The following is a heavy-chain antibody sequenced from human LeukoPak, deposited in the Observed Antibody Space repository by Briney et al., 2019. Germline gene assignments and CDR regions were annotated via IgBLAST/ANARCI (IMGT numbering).Heavy chain of an antibody. CDR3: ASSYDFWSGSLSY. CDR1: GFTFSSSA. D-gene: IGHD3-3*01. J-gene: IGHJ4*02. V-gene: IGHV3-30*04. Sequence: GGSLRLSCAASGFTFSSSAMHWVRQAPGKGREWVAVISSDGSLKYYADSVKGRFTISRDNSKNTLYLQMNSLRAEDTAVYYCASSYDFWSGSLSYWGQGTLVTVSS. CDR2: ISSDGSLK.